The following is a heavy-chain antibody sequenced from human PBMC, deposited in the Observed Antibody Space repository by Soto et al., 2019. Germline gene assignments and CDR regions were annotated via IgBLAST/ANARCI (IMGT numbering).Heavy chain of an antibody. D-gene: IGHD6-19*01. Sequence: EVQLVESGGGLVQPGGSLRLSCAASGFTFSSYWMHWVRQAPGKGLVWVSRINSDGRSTSYADSVKGRFTISRDNAKNTLYLQMNSLRAEDTAVYYCARIGSGWYTGGYFDYWGQGTLVTVSS. V-gene: IGHV3-74*01. CDR3: ARIGSGWYTGGYFDY. J-gene: IGHJ4*02. CDR2: INSDGRST. CDR1: GFTFSSYW.